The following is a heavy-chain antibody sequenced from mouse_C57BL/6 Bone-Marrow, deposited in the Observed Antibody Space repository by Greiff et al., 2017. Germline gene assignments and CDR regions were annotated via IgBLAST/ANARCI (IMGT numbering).Heavy chain of an antibody. CDR2: IYPGSGST. CDR1: GYTFTSYW. CDR3: ARLEDDGVYYYAMDY. D-gene: IGHD1-2*01. Sequence: QVQLQQPGAELVKPGASVKMSCKASGYTFTSYWIPWVKQRPGQGLEWIGDIYPGSGSTNYNEKFKDKATLTVDTSSSTAYMQLSSLTSEDSAVYDCARLEDDGVYYYAMDYWGQGTSVTVSA. V-gene: IGHV1-55*01. J-gene: IGHJ4*01.